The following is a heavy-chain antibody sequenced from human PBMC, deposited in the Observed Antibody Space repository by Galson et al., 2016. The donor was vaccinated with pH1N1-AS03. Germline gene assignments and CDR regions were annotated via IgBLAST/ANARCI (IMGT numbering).Heavy chain of an antibody. CDR1: GFSLSTGGVH. CDR2: IFWDGET. J-gene: IGHJ4*02. Sequence: PALVKPTQTLTLTCTFSGFSLSTGGVHVAWIRQPPGKALEWLALIFWDGETRYRPSLTSRLTITKETSKNEVVLTMTNMDPVDTATYYCARSTHVNEGLDFWGQGTLVTVSS. V-gene: IGHV2-5*02. CDR3: ARSTHVNEGLDF. D-gene: IGHD2-8*01.